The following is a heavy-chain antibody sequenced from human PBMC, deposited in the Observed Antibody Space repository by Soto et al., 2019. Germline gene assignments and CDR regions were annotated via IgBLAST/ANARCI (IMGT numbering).Heavy chain of an antibody. J-gene: IGHJ3*02. CDR1: GGSISSYY. D-gene: IGHD3-22*01. V-gene: IGHV4-59*01. CDR2: IYYSGST. Sequence: PSETLSLTCTVSGGSISSYYWSWIRQPPGKGLEWIGYIYYSGSTNYNPSLKSRVTISVDTSKNQFSLKLSSVTAADTAVYYCARANYYDSSGYYVDAFDIWGQGTMVTGSS. CDR3: ARANYYDSSGYYVDAFDI.